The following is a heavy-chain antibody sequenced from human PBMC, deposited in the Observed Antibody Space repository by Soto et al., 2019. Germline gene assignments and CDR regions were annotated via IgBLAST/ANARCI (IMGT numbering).Heavy chain of an antibody. J-gene: IGHJ4*02. D-gene: IGHD6-13*01. CDR2: IWYDGSNK. V-gene: IGHV3-33*01. CDR1: GFTFSTYG. CDR3: ARSSASSWYVYHFDY. Sequence: QVQLVESGGGVVQPGRSLRLSCAASGFTFSTYGMHWVRQAPGKGLEWVAVIWYDGSNKYYADSVKGRFTISRDNSKDTLYLQMNSLRAEDTAVYYCARSSASSWYVYHFDYWGQGTLVTVSS.